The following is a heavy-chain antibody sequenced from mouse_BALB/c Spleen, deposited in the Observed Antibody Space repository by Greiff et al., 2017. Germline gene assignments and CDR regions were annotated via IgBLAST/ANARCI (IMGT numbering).Heavy chain of an antibody. CDR3: TRLSPIFYYAMDY. D-gene: IGHD6-1*01. J-gene: IGHJ4*01. V-gene: IGHV1-15*01. CDR2: IDPETGGT. Sequence: QVHVKQSGAELVRPGASVTLSCKASGYTFTDYEMHWVKQTPVHGLEWIGAIDPETGGTAYNQKFKGKATLTADKSSSTAYMELRSLTSEDSAVYYCTRLSPIFYYAMDYWGQGTSVTVSS. CDR1: GYTFTDYE.